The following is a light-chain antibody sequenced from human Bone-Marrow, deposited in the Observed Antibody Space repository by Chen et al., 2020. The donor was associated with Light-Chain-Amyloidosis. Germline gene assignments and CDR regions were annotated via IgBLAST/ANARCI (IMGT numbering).Light chain of an antibody. V-gene: IGKV1-39*01. Sequence: DIQMTQSPSSLSASVGARVTITRRASQSISSYLNWYQQKPGKAPKLLIYAASSLQRGVPSRFTGSGSETDFTLTISSLQSEDFATYYCQQTYSTPITFGQGTRLEIK. CDR3: QQTYSTPIT. J-gene: IGKJ5*01. CDR2: AAS. CDR1: QSISSY.